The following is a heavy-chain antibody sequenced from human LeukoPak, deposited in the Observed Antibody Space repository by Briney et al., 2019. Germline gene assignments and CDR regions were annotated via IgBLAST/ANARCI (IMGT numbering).Heavy chain of an antibody. J-gene: IGHJ3*02. CDR1: GGSFSGYY. V-gene: IGHV4-34*01. CDR2: INHSGST. CDR3: ARPRNPLRGAFDI. Sequence: SETLSLTCAVYGGSFSGYYWSWIRQPPGKGLEWIGEINHSGSTNYNPSLKSRVTISVDTSKNQFSLKLSSVTAADTAVYYCARPRNPLRGAFDIWGQGTMVTVSS.